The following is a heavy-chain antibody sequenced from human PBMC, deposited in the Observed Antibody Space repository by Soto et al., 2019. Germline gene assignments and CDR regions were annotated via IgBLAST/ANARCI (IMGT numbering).Heavy chain of an antibody. CDR2: ISPYNGNT. V-gene: IGHV1-18*01. CDR3: ARDRGIAADY. Sequence: QVQRVQSGAEVKKPGASVKVSCKASGYTFASYGISWVRQAPGQGLEWMGWISPYNGNTNYAQKLQGRVTVTPDASTSTAYMELRSLRSDDTAVYSCARDRGIAADYWGQGTLVTVSS. D-gene: IGHD6-13*01. CDR1: GYTFASYG. J-gene: IGHJ4*02.